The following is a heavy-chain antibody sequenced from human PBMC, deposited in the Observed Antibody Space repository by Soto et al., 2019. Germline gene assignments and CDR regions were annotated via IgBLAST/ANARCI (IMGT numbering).Heavy chain of an antibody. Sequence: QVQLVQSGAEVKKPGASVKVSCKASGYTFTSYYMHWVRQAPGQGLAWMGIINPSGGSTSYAQKFQGRVTRTRDTSTGTVYMELSSLRSEDTAVYYGAREQYYYDSSGRIDWFDPWGQGTLVTVSS. CDR3: AREQYYYDSSGRIDWFDP. CDR2: INPSGGST. V-gene: IGHV1-46*01. D-gene: IGHD3-22*01. J-gene: IGHJ5*02. CDR1: GYTFTSYY.